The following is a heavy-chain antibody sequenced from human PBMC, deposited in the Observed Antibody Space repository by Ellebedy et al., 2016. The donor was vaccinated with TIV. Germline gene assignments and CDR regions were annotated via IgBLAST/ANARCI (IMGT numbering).Heavy chain of an antibody. CDR2: INAGNGNT. V-gene: IGHV1-3*01. J-gene: IGHJ1*01. Sequence: AASVKVSCKASGYTFTSYAMHWVRQAPGQRLEWMGWINAGNGNTKYSQKFQGRVTITRDTSASTAFMELSSLRSDDTAVYYCATNYDSSGYGYFQHWGQGTLVTVSS. CDR3: ATNYDSSGYGYFQH. CDR1: GYTFTSYA. D-gene: IGHD3-22*01.